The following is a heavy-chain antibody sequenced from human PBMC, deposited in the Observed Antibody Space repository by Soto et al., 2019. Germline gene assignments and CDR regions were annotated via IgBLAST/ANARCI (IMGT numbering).Heavy chain of an antibody. CDR3: ARDLLYYDSSGYSWDDAFDI. D-gene: IGHD3-22*01. V-gene: IGHV4-30-2*01. CDR1: GGSLSSSAYS. J-gene: IGHJ3*02. Sequence: QLQLQESGSRLVKPSQTLSLTCAVSGGSLSSSAYSWSWIRQTPGKGLEWIGFIYQSGSTYYNTSLKSRVTMSLDRPKKQISLKLTSVTAADTAVYYCARDLLYYDSSGYSWDDAFDIWGQGIMVTVSS. CDR2: IYQSGST.